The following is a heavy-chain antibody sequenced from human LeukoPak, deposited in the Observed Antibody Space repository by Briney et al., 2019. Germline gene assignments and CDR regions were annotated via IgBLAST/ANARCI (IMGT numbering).Heavy chain of an antibody. V-gene: IGHV3-7*01. Sequence: GGSLRLSCAASGFTFSSYWMSWVRQAPGKGLEWVANIKQDGSEKYYVDSVKGRFTISRDNAKNSLYLQMNSLRAEDTAVYYCARLVVVVVFDAFDIWGQGTMVTVSS. CDR1: GFTFSSYW. D-gene: IGHD2-15*01. J-gene: IGHJ3*02. CDR3: ARLVVVVVFDAFDI. CDR2: IKQDGSEK.